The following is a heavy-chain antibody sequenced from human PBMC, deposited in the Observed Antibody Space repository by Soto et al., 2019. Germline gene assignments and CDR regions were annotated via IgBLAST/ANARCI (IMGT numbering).Heavy chain of an antibody. CDR2: ISYDGRNK. D-gene: IGHD6-19*01. CDR1: GFTFSSYG. J-gene: IGHJ6*02. CDR3: VKDGSSGWPYYYGMDV. Sequence: GGSLRLSCAASGFTFSSYGMHWVRQAPGKGLEWVAVISYDGRNKYYADSVKGRFTISRDNFKNTLYLQMSSLRPEDTAVYYCVKDGSSGWPYYYGMDVWGQGTTVTVSS. V-gene: IGHV3-30*18.